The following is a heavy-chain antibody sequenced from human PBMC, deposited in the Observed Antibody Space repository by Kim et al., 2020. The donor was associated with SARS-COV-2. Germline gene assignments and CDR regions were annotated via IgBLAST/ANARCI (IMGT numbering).Heavy chain of an antibody. J-gene: IGHJ6*03. CDR2: ISGDGART. CDR3: ARGYFYMGV. Sequence: GGSLRLSCTGSGFTFDEYAMHWVRQAPGKGLEWVSLISGDGARTDYADGVKGRFNISRDNSKKSVFLQMDRLKLEDSALYFCARGYFYMGVWGKGTTVIVSS. V-gene: IGHV3-43*02. CDR1: GFTFDEYA.